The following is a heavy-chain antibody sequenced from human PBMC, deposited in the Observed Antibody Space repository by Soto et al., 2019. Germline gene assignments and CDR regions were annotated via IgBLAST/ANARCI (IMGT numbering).Heavy chain of an antibody. CDR2: IVPLFRTT. CDR1: GGTFSSYA. CDR3: ARHNRPKGYYYGMDV. Sequence: SVKVSCKTSGGTFSSYAISWVRQAPGQGLEWMGRIVPLFRTTNYAQKFQGRVTITADTSTYTVYMELSSVTAADTAVYYCARHNRPKGYYYGMDVWGQGTTVTVSS. V-gene: IGHV1-69*06. J-gene: IGHJ6*02.